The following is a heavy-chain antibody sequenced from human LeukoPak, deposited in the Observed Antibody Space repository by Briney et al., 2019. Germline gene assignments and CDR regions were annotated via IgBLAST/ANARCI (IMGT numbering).Heavy chain of an antibody. CDR2: INHSGST. V-gene: IGHV4-34*01. D-gene: IGHD5-18*01. J-gene: IGHJ4*02. Sequence: PSETLSLICSVYGGPYSGYNWISIRQPPGKGLEWIGEINHSGSTNYNPSLKSRVTISVDTSKNQFSLKLSSVTAADTAVYYCARVVTYSYAYGHVYYCGQGTLVTVFS. CDR1: GGPYSGYN. CDR3: ARVVTYSYAYGHVYY.